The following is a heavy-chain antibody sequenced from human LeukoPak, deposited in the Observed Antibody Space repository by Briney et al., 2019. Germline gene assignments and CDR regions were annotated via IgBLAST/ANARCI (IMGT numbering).Heavy chain of an antibody. CDR2: INHSGST. D-gene: IGHD5-18*01. CDR3: ARGVTIGYSYGNDY. CDR1: GGSISSGDYY. J-gene: IGHJ4*02. Sequence: PSQTLSLTCTVSGGSISSGDYYWSWIRQPPGKGLEWIGEINHSGSTNYNPSLKSRVTISVDTSKNQFSLKLSSVTAADTAVYYCARGVTIGYSYGNDYWGQGTLVTVSS. V-gene: IGHV4-30-4*08.